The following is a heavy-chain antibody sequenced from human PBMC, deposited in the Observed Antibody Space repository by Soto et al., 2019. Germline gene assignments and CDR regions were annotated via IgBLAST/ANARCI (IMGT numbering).Heavy chain of an antibody. D-gene: IGHD6-19*01. V-gene: IGHV3-30-3*01. Sequence: QVQLVESGGGVVQPGRSLRLSCAASGFTFSSYAMHWVRQAPGKGLEWVAVISYDGSNKYYADSVKGRFTISRDNSKNTLYLQMNSLRAEDTAVYYCARGSIIAVAGVVDYWGQGTLVTVSS. CDR2: ISYDGSNK. CDR3: ARGSIIAVAGVVDY. CDR1: GFTFSSYA. J-gene: IGHJ4*02.